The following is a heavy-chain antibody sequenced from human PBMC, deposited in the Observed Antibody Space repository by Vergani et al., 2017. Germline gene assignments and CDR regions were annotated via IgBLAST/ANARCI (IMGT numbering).Heavy chain of an antibody. CDR2: TWYDGNNK. D-gene: IGHD1-14*01. V-gene: IGHV3-33*01. CDR1: GFTFSNYG. CDR3: ARNLRLLYNRFDP. Sequence: QVRLVESGGGVVQPGGSLRLSCAASGFTFSNYGMHWVRQAPGKGLEWVAVTWYDGNNKQYADSVKGRFTISRDNSKSTMYLQMNSLRDEDTGVYYCARNLRLLYNRFDPWGQGTLVTVSS. J-gene: IGHJ5*02.